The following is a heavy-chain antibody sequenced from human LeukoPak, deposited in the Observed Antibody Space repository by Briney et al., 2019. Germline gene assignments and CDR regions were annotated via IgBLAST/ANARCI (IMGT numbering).Heavy chain of an antibody. Sequence: QPGGSLRLSCAASGFTFTNYRMNWVRQAPGKGLEWVSYISSSSSTIYYADSVKGRFTISRDNSKNTLYLQMNSLRAEDTAVYYCARGLDTAMVNVYWGQGTLVTVSS. CDR2: ISSSSSTI. CDR3: ARGLDTAMVNVY. CDR1: GFTFTNYR. D-gene: IGHD5-18*01. J-gene: IGHJ4*02. V-gene: IGHV3-48*01.